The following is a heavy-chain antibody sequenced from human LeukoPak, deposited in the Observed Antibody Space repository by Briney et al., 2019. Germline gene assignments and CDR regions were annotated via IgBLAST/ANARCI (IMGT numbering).Heavy chain of an antibody. J-gene: IGHJ5*02. CDR1: GGSISSGDYY. Sequence: SETLSLTCTVSGGSISSGDYYWRWLRQPPGKGLEWIAYMYYSGSTYYNPSLKSRVTMSADSSKNQLSLKLSSVTAADTAVYYCARPYYYDSRIDPWGQGILVTVSS. CDR2: MYYSGST. CDR3: ARPYYYDSRIDP. D-gene: IGHD3-22*01. V-gene: IGHV4-30-4*01.